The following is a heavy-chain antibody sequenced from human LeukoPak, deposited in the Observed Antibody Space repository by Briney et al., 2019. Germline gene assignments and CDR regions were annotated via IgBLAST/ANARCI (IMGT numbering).Heavy chain of an antibody. CDR1: GFTFGDYA. D-gene: IGHD3-9*01. CDR2: IRSKAYGGTT. J-gene: IGHJ4*02. CDR3: TRDRYDILTGHYFY. Sequence: PGGSLRLSCTASGFTFGDYAMSWVRQAPGKGLEWVGFIRSKAYGGTTEYAASVKGRFIISRDDSKSIAYLQMNSLKTEDTAVYYCTRDRYDILTGHYFYWGQGTLVTVSS. V-gene: IGHV3-49*04.